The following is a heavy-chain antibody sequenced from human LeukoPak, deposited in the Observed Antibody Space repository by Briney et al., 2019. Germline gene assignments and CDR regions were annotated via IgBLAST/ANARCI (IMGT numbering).Heavy chain of an antibody. CDR1: GGSIRNTGYY. CDR2: IYYSGST. D-gene: IGHD6-13*01. J-gene: IGHJ4*02. Sequence: ASETLSLICTVSGGSIRNTGYYWTWIRQPPGKGLEWIGSIYYSGSTYYNPSLKSRVTISVDTSKNQFSLKLSSVTAADTAVYYCASGYSSSMYYFDYWGQGTLVTVSS. CDR3: ASGYSSSMYYFDY. V-gene: IGHV4-39*01.